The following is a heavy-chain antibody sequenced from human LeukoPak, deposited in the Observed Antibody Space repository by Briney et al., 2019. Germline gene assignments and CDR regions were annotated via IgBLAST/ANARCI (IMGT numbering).Heavy chain of an antibody. CDR2: INPNSGGT. V-gene: IGHV1-2*02. CDR3: ARIPDILTDFDY. J-gene: IGHJ4*02. CDR1: GYTITNNY. Sequence: ASVKVSCKASGYTITNNYMHWVRQAPGQGLEWMGWINPNSGGTNYAQKFQGRVTMTRDTSISTAYMDLSRLRSDDTAVYYCARIPDILTDFDYWGQGTLVTVSS. D-gene: IGHD3-9*01.